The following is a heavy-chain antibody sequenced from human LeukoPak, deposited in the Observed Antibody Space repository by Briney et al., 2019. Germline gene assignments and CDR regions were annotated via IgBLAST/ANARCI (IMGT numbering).Heavy chain of an antibody. J-gene: IGHJ3*02. CDR2: ISSNGATT. V-gene: IGHV3-64*04. D-gene: IGHD1-26*01. Sequence: GGSLRLSCSASGFTFNRFYLHWVRQAPGKGLEFVSHISSNGATTYYADSVKGRFTISRDNSKNTLYLQMNSLRAEDTAVYYCASGVDDYSPAGVIVGATNAFDIWGQGTMVTVSS. CDR1: GFTFNRFY. CDR3: ASGVDDYSPAGVIVGATNAFDI.